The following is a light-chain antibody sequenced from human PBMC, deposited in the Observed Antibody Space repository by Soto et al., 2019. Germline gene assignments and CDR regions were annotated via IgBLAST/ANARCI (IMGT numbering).Light chain of an antibody. CDR3: LQYGVPLWT. V-gene: IGKV3-20*01. CDR1: QSVIANY. CDR2: AAS. Sequence: EIALTQSPGTLALSPGERATLSCRASQSVIANYLAWYQQKPGQAPRLLICAASIGATGVPDRFSGSGSGTDFTLTISRLEPEDFAVYYCLQYGVPLWTFGQGTKVEI. J-gene: IGKJ1*01.